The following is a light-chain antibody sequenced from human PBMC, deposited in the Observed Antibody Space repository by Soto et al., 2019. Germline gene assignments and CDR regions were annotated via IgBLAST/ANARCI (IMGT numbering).Light chain of an antibody. V-gene: IGKV1-5*01. CDR1: QSISSY. CDR2: DAS. CDR3: QQYNSYSAT. Sequence: DIQMTQSPSSVSASVGDRVTITCRASQSISSYLNWYQQKPGKAPKLLIYDASSLESGVPSRFSGSGSGTEFTLTISSLQPDDFATYYCQQYNSYSATFGQGTKVDIK. J-gene: IGKJ1*01.